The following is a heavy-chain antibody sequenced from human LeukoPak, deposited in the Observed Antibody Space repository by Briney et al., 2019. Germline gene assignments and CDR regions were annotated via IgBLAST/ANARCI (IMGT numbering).Heavy chain of an antibody. CDR2: IISILGIA. CDR3: VITGDPTGDSSGYYRLKNDAFDI. D-gene: IGHD3-22*01. CDR1: GGTFINYA. V-gene: IGHV1-69*04. Sequence: ASVTVSFMASGGTFINYAISWVRPAPGQGLEWMGRIISILGIANYAQKFQCRVTITADKSTSTAYMELSSLRSEDTAVYYCVITGDPTGDSSGYYRLKNDAFDIWGQGTMVTVSS. J-gene: IGHJ3*02.